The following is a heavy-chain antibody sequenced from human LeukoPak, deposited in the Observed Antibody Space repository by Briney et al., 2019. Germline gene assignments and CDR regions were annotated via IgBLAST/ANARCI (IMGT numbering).Heavy chain of an antibody. Sequence: SETLSLTCTVSGYSISSGYYWGWIRQPPGKGLEWIGSIYHSGSTYYNPSLKSRVTISVDTSKNQFSLKLSSVTAADTAVYYCARIGSLHNWFDPRGQGTLVTVSS. CDR1: GYSISSGYY. CDR2: IYHSGST. CDR3: ARIGSLHNWFDP. V-gene: IGHV4-38-2*02. D-gene: IGHD3-10*01. J-gene: IGHJ5*02.